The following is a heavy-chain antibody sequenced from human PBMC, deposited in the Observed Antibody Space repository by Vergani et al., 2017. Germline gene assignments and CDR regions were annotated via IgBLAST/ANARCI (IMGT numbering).Heavy chain of an antibody. D-gene: IGHD2-15*01. CDR3: ARSGGTIHNWFDP. CDR1: GFTFSSYA. V-gene: IGHV3-30-3*01. J-gene: IGHJ5*02. CDR2: ISYDGSNK. Sequence: QVQLVESGGGVVQPGRSLRLSCAAPGFTFSSYAMHWVCQAPGKGLGWVAVISYDGSNKYYADSVKGRFTISRDNAKNSLYLQMNSLRAEDTAVYYCARSGGTIHNWFDPWGQGTLVTVSS.